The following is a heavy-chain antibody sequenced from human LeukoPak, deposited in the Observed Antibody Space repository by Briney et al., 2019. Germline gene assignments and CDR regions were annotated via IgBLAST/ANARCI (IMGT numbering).Heavy chain of an antibody. CDR2: ISSSGSTI. CDR3: ARESYDSSGYYPRDFDS. J-gene: IGHJ4*02. CDR1: GFTFSSYG. V-gene: IGHV3-48*03. Sequence: GGSLRLSCAASGFTFSSYGMNWVRQAPGKGLEWVSYISSSGSTIYYADSVKGRFTIFRDDAYNSLYLQMDSLRAEDTAVYYCARESYDSSGYYPRDFDSWGQGTLVTVSS. D-gene: IGHD3-22*01.